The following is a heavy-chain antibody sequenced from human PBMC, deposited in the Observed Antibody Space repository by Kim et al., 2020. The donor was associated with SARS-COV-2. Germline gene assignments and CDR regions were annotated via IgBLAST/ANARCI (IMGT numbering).Heavy chain of an antibody. Sequence: GGSLRLSCAASGFTFDDYAMHWVRQAPGKGLEWVSGISWNSGSIGYADSVKGRFTISRDNAKNSLYVQMNSLRAEDTALYYCAKESYESFDYWGQGTRVT. CDR3: AKESYESFDY. J-gene: IGHJ4*02. CDR1: GFTFDDYA. D-gene: IGHD1-26*01. CDR2: ISWNSGSI. V-gene: IGHV3-9*01.